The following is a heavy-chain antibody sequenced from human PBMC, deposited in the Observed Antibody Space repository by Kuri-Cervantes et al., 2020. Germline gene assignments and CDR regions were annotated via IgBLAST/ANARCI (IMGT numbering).Heavy chain of an antibody. CDR1: AFSLSDYA. J-gene: IGHJ6*02. D-gene: IGHD2-2*03. CDR2: MSYDGSNK. CDR3: AKSGTDWIHYYYYGMDV. V-gene: IGHV3-30*18. Sequence: GGSLRLSCAASAFSLSDYAIHWVRQAPGKGLEWVAVMSYDGSNKYYADSVKGRFTISRDNSKNTLYLQMNSLRAEDTAVYYCAKSGTDWIHYYYYGMDVWGQGTTVTVSS.